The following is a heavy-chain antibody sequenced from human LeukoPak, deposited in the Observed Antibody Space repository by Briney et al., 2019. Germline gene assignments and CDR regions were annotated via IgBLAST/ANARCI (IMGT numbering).Heavy chain of an antibody. J-gene: IGHJ4*02. CDR1: GYTLTELS. CDR2: FDPEDDET. V-gene: IGHV1-24*01. D-gene: IGHD3-16*02. CDR3: AALRLGELSYHFDY. Sequence: ASVKVSCKVSGYTLTELSMHWVRQAPGKGLEWMGNFDPEDDETIYAQKFQGRVTMTEDTSTDTAYMELSSLRSEGTAVYYCAALRLGELSYHFDYWGQGTLVTVSS.